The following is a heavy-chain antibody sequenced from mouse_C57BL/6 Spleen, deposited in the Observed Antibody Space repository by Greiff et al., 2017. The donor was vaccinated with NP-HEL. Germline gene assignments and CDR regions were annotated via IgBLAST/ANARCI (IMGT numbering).Heavy chain of an antibody. J-gene: IGHJ1*03. D-gene: IGHD1-1*01. Sequence: VQLVESGPGLVAPSQSLSITCTVSGFSLTSYGVHWVRQPPGKGLEWLVVIWSDGSTTYNSALKSRLSISKDNSKSQVFLKMNSLQTDDTAMYYCARHGDYYGSSYEGYFDVWGTGTTVTVSS. CDR3: ARHGDYYGSSYEGYFDV. V-gene: IGHV2-6-1*01. CDR1: GFSLTSYG. CDR2: IWSDGST.